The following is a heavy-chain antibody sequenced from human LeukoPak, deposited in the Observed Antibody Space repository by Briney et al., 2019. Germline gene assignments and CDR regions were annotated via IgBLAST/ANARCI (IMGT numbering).Heavy chain of an antibody. D-gene: IGHD4-17*01. Sequence: AGGSLRLSCEASGFTFKNYAMTWVRQAPGKGLEWVSSVKGTGANTYYADSVKGRFSISRGNSKNTLYLMLNSLSAEDTALYYWGRDPNGDYLGGFDFRGQGKMVTVSS. V-gene: IGHV3-23*01. CDR1: GFTFKNYA. CDR3: GRDPNGDYLGGFDF. CDR2: VKGTGANT. J-gene: IGHJ3*01.